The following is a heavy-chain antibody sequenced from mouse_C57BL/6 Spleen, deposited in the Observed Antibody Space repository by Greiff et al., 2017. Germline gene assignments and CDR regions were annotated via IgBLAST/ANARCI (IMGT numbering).Heavy chain of an antibody. CDR1: GYTFTSYG. Sequence: VKLVESGAELARPGASVKLSCKASGYTFTSYGISWVKQRTGQGLEWIGEIYPRSGNTYYNEKFKGKATLTADKSSSTAYMELRSLTSEDSAVYFCARRYYGSSYGYFDVWGTGTTVTVSS. CDR2: IYPRSGNT. J-gene: IGHJ1*03. CDR3: ARRYYGSSYGYFDV. V-gene: IGHV1-81*01. D-gene: IGHD1-1*01.